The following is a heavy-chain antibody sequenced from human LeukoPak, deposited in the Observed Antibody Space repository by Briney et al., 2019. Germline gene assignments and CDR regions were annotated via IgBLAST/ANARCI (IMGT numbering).Heavy chain of an antibody. V-gene: IGHV4-59*01. D-gene: IGHD4-17*01. CDR2: IYYSGST. CDR3: ARDETTLDAFDI. J-gene: IGHJ3*02. Sequence: SETLSLTCAVYGGSFSSYYWSWIRQPPGKGLEWIGYIYYSGSTNYNPSLKSRVTISVDTSKNQFSLKLSSVTAADTAVYYCARDETTLDAFDIWGQGTMVTVSS. CDR1: GGSFSSYY.